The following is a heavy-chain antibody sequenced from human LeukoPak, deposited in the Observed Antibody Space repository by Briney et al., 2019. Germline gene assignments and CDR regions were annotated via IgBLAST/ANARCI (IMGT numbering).Heavy chain of an antibody. Sequence: ASVKVSCKASGYTFTSYDINWVRQATGQGLEWMGWMNPNSGNTGYAQKFQGRVTITRNTSISTAYMELSSLRSEDTAVYYCAREGYGNVGITMVRGFDYWGQGTLVTVSS. CDR1: GYTFTSYD. V-gene: IGHV1-8*03. D-gene: IGHD3-10*01. CDR2: MNPNSGNT. J-gene: IGHJ4*02. CDR3: AREGYGNVGITMVRGFDY.